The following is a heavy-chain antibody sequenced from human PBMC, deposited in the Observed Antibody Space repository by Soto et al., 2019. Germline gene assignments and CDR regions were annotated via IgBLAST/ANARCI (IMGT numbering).Heavy chain of an antibody. CDR1: GFTFSSYA. D-gene: IGHD2-15*01. J-gene: IGHJ4*02. CDR2: ISGSGGST. CDR3: AARGWGNLGYCSGGSCYSALDY. V-gene: IGHV3-23*01. Sequence: GGSLRLSCAASGFTFSSYAMSWVRQAPGKGLEWVSAISGSGGSTYYADSVKGRFTISRDNSKNTLYLQMNSLRAEDTAVYYCAARGWGNLGYCSGGSCYSALDYWGQGTLVTVSS.